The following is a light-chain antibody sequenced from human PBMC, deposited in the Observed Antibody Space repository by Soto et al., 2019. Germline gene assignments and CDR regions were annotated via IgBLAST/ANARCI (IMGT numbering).Light chain of an antibody. V-gene: IGLV1-44*01. CDR3: AAWDGSLDNYV. J-gene: IGLJ1*01. CDR2: SNN. CDR1: SSTIGRNT. Sequence: QSALAQPPSASGTPGQRVTISCSGSSSTIGRNTVNWYQQLPETAPKLLIHSNNQRPSGVPDRFSGSKSGTSASLAISGLQSEDEADYYCAAWDGSLDNYVFGTGTKVTVL.